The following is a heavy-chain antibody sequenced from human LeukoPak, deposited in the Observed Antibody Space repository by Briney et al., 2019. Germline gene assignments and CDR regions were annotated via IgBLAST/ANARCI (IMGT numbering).Heavy chain of an antibody. Sequence: SETLSLTCTVSGGSTSYYYWSWIRQPPGKGLEWIGYIYYSGSTNYNPSLKSRVTISVDTSKNQFSLNLTSVTTADTAVYYCARVRCSSTSCPRRDALDVWGQGTMVTVSS. CDR1: GGSTSYYY. D-gene: IGHD2-2*01. V-gene: IGHV4-59*01. CDR3: ARVRCSSTSCPRRDALDV. J-gene: IGHJ3*01. CDR2: IYYSGST.